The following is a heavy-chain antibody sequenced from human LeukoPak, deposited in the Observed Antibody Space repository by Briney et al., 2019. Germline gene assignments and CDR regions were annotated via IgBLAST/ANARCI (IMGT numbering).Heavy chain of an antibody. CDR3: ARIIAAAGDPFFYFDY. V-gene: IGHV5-51*01. J-gene: IGHJ4*02. CDR2: IYPGDSDT. CDR1: GYSFTSYW. Sequence: GESLKISCKGSGYSFTSYWIGWVRQMPGKGLEWMGIIYPGDSDTRYSPSFQGQVTISADKSISTAYLQWSSLKASDTAMYYCARIIAAAGDPFFYFDYRGQGTLVTVSS. D-gene: IGHD6-13*01.